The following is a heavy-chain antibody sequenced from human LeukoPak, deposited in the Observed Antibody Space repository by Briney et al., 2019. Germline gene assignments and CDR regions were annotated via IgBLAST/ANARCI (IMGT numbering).Heavy chain of an antibody. Sequence: GGSLRLSCAASGFTFGDYWMHWIRQVPGKGPVWVSRINNDGGATSTAGFGKGRFTISRDNAKTLKYLQMDSLRAEDTAIYYCARGIPDFYFYMDVWGKGTTVSVSS. V-gene: IGHV3-74*01. CDR3: ARGIPDFYFYMDV. J-gene: IGHJ6*03. D-gene: IGHD2-21*01. CDR2: INNDGGAT. CDR1: GFTFGDYW.